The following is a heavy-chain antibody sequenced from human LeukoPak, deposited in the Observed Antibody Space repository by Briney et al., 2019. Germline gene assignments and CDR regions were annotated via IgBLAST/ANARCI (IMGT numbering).Heavy chain of an antibody. V-gene: IGHV3-21*01. D-gene: IGHD2-2*01. CDR2: IGSSSSYI. Sequence: GGSLRLSCAASGFPFSEYSMNWVRQAPGKGLEWVSSIGSSSSYIYYADSVKGRFTISRDNAKNSLYLQMNSLRAEDTAVYYCARGGGYCSSTSCYFDYWGQGTLVTVSS. CDR1: GFPFSEYS. CDR3: ARGGGYCSSTSCYFDY. J-gene: IGHJ4*02.